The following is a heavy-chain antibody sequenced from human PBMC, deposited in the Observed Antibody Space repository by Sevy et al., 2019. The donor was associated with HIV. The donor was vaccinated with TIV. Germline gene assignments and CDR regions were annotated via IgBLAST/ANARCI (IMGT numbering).Heavy chain of an antibody. J-gene: IGHJ2*01. CDR2: ISRSGNSI. CDR1: GFTFSSYE. V-gene: IGHV3-48*03. D-gene: IGHD2-15*01. Sequence: GGSLRLSCAASGFTFSSYEMNWVRQAPGKGLEWVSYISRSGNSIYYADSVKGRFTLSRDNAKNSVYLQMNSLGAEDTAIYYCARGRPGGSRNHWYFDLWDRGTLVTVSS. CDR3: ARGRPGGSRNHWYFDL.